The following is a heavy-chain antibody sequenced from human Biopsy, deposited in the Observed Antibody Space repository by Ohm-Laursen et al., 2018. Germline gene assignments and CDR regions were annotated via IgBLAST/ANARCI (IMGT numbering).Heavy chain of an antibody. J-gene: IGHJ1*01. D-gene: IGHD4-23*01. CDR2: ISYTGYT. V-gene: IGHV4-59*11. CDR1: GGSFTGHY. CDR3: ARGSNEYGGLYFPH. Sequence: PSDTLSLTWTVSGGSFTGHYWSWIRQPPGKGLEWIGHISYTGYTSYKSSLKSRVTISLDTSRKHFSLRLTSLAAADTAVYYCARGSNEYGGLYFPHWGQGTLVTVSS.